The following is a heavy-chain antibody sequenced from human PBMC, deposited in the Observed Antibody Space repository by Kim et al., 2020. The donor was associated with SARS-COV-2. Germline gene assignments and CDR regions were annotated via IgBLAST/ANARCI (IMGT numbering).Heavy chain of an antibody. CDR2: ISGSGGST. V-gene: IGHV3-23*01. D-gene: IGHD1-26*01. J-gene: IGHJ4*02. CDR1: GFTFSSYA. Sequence: GGSLRLSCAASGFTFSSYAMSWVRQAPGKGLEWVSAISGSGGSTYYADSVKGRFTISRDNSKNTLYLQMNSLRAEDTAVYYCAKPHPSWWELLHPFDYWGQGTLVTVSS. CDR3: AKPHPSWWELLHPFDY.